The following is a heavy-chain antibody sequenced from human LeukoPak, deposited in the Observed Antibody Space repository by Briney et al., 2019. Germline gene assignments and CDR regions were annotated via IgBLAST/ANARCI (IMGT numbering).Heavy chain of an antibody. CDR1: GFTFSSYA. J-gene: IGHJ5*02. Sequence: GGSLRLSWAASGFTFSSYAMSWVRQAPGKGLEWVSAISGSGGSTYYADSVKGRFTISRDNSKNTLYLQMNSLRAEDTAVYYCAKSVQWLALEGWFDPWGQGTLVTVSS. CDR3: AKSVQWLALEGWFDP. V-gene: IGHV3-23*01. CDR2: ISGSGGST. D-gene: IGHD6-19*01.